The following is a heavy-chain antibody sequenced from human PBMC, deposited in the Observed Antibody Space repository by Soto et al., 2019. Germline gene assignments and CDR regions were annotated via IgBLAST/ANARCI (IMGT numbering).Heavy chain of an antibody. D-gene: IGHD3-3*01. V-gene: IGHV3-21*01. CDR2: ISSSSSYI. CDR3: ARGSYYDFWSGPPMDV. J-gene: IGHJ6*02. Sequence: GGSLRLSCAASGVTFSSYSMNWVRQAPGKGLEWVSSISSSSSYIYYADSVKGRFTISRDNAKNSLYLQMNSLRAEDTAVYYSARGSYYDFWSGPPMDVWGQGTTVTVSS. CDR1: GVTFSSYS.